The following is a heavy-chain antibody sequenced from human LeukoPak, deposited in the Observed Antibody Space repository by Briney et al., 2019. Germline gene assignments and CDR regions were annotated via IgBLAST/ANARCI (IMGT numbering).Heavy chain of an antibody. Sequence: GGSLRLSCSASGFTFSSYWMSWVRQAPGKGLEWVANIKYDGSEKYFVDSVKGRFAISRDNAKNSLYLQMNSLRAEDTAVYYCARGRSVDVWGVGTTVTVSS. J-gene: IGHJ6*04. V-gene: IGHV3-7*01. CDR3: ARGRSVDV. CDR2: IKYDGSEK. CDR1: GFTFSSYW.